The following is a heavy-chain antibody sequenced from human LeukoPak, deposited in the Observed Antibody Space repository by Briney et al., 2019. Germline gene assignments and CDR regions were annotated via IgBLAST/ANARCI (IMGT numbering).Heavy chain of an antibody. V-gene: IGHV3-30*18. CDR2: ISYDGSNK. CDR3: AKDHGYDSSFDY. Sequence: GGSLRLSCAASGFTFSSYGMHWVRQAPGKGLEWVAVISYDGSNKYYADSEKGRFTISRDNSKNTLYLQMNSLRAEDTAVYYCAKDHGYDSSFDYWGQGTLVTVSS. D-gene: IGHD5-12*01. J-gene: IGHJ4*02. CDR1: GFTFSSYG.